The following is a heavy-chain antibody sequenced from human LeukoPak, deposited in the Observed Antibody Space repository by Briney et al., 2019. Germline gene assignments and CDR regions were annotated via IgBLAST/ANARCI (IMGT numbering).Heavy chain of an antibody. V-gene: IGHV3-48*03. CDR1: GFTFSSYE. J-gene: IGHJ4*02. D-gene: IGHD2-2*01. CDR2: ITSTGTTI. Sequence: AGSLRLSCAASGFTFSSYEMNWVRQAPGKGLDWVSYITSTGTTIYYADSVKGRFTISRDNAKNSLYLQMNSLRAEDTAVYYCARDPGCSGTSCYWSFDYWGRGTLVTVSS. CDR3: ARDPGCSGTSCYWSFDY.